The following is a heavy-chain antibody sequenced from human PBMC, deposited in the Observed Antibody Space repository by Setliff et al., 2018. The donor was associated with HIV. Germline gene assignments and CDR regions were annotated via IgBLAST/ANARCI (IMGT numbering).Heavy chain of an antibody. Sequence: SETLFLTCSVSGYSINSGYYWGWIRQPPGKGLEWIGTIYHSGSTYYNPSLKSRVTISVDMSKNQFSLRLSSVTAADTAVYYCARHSFPFGGKGVDYWGQGTLVTVSS. CDR1: GYSINSGYY. D-gene: IGHD2-15*01. CDR3: ARHSFPFGGKGVDY. J-gene: IGHJ4*02. CDR2: IYHSGST. V-gene: IGHV4-38-2*02.